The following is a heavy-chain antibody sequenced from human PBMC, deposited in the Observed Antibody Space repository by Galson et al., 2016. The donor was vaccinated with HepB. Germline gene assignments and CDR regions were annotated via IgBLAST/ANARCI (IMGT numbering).Heavy chain of an antibody. Sequence: SLRLSCAASGFTFSSYGMHWVRQAPGKGLEWVAVISYDGSNKYYADSVKGRFTISRDNSKNTLYLQMNSLRAEDSAVYYCAKSITIFGVLIKSYFDYWGQGTLVTVSS. J-gene: IGHJ4*02. CDR3: AKSITIFGVLIKSYFDY. V-gene: IGHV3-30*18. CDR2: ISYDGSNK. CDR1: GFTFSSYG. D-gene: IGHD3-3*01.